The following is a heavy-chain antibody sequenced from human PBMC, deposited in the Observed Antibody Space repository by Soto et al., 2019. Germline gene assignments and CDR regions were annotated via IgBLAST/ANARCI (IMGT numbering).Heavy chain of an antibody. CDR3: TRDQGGSYDSWFDP. CDR1: TFNSYS. V-gene: IGHV3-21*06. D-gene: IGHD1-26*01. CDR2: ISSGSAYI. Sequence: EVQLVESGGGQVKPGGSLRLSCSFTFNSYSLNWVRQAPGKWLEWVSSISSGSAYIKYADSVKGRFTISRDNANNFLYLQMSSLRVDDTALYYCTRDQGGSYDSWFDPWGQGTLVTVSS. J-gene: IGHJ5*02.